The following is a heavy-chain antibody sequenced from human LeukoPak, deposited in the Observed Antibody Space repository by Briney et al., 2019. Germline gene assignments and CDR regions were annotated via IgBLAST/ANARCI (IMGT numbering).Heavy chain of an antibody. J-gene: IGHJ4*02. CDR1: GGSISSYY. CDR3: ARGSEIYGYGPVFDY. D-gene: IGHD5-18*01. V-gene: IGHV4-59*08. CDR2: IYYSGST. Sequence: SETLSLTCTVSGGSISSYYWSWIRQPPRKGLEWIGYIYYSGSTNYNPSLKSRVTISVDTSKNQFSLKLSSVTAADTAVYYCARGSEIYGYGPVFDYWGQGTLVTVSS.